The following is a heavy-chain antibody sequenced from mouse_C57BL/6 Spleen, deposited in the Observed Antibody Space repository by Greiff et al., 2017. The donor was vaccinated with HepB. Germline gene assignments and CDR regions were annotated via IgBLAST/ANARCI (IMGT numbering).Heavy chain of an antibody. CDR1: GYTFTDYY. J-gene: IGHJ4*01. Sequence: VQLQQSGAELVKPGASVKISCKASGYTFTDYYINWVKQRPGQGLEWIGKIGPGSGSTYYNEKFKGKATLTADKSSSTAYMQLSSLTSEDAAVYFCARSNYDEDYAMDYWGQGTSVTVSS. D-gene: IGHD2-4*01. V-gene: IGHV1-77*01. CDR2: IGPGSGST. CDR3: ARSNYDEDYAMDY.